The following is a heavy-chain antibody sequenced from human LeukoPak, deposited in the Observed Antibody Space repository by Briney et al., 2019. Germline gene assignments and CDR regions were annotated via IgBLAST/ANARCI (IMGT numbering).Heavy chain of an antibody. Sequence: PSETLSLTCTVSGYSISSGYFWGWIRQPPGKGLECIGTIYRSGSTYYNPSLKSRVTISVDTSKNQFSLKLNSVTAADTAVYYCARDRGIMVTFGGVIAKGAHYWGQGTLVTVSS. J-gene: IGHJ4*02. V-gene: IGHV4-38-2*02. CDR1: GYSISSGYF. CDR2: IYRSGST. CDR3: ARDRGIMVTFGGVIAKGAHY. D-gene: IGHD3-16*02.